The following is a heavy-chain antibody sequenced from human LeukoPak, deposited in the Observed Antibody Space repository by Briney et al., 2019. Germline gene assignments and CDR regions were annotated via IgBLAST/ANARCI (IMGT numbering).Heavy chain of an antibody. CDR3: ARDKSLDY. J-gene: IGHJ4*02. CDR2: IYYSGST. Sequence: PSETLSLTCTVSGGSISSSSYYWGWIRQPPGKGLEWIGSIYYSGSTYYNPSLKSRVTISVDTSKNQFSLKLSSVTAADTAVYYCARDKSLDYGGQGTLVTVSS. CDR1: GGSISSSSYY. V-gene: IGHV4-39*02.